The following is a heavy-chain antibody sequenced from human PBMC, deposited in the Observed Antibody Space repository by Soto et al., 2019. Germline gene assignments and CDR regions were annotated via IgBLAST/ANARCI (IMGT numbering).Heavy chain of an antibody. D-gene: IGHD4-4*01. Sequence: QVQLVQSGAEVKKPGASLKVSCKASGYIFTSYAVSWVRQAPGQGLEWMGWINVYNGNTKYAQKFQGRVTMTTDTSTSTVYMELRSLTSDDTAVHYCARDGAAVTTGISGYWGQGTLVTVSS. J-gene: IGHJ4*02. V-gene: IGHV1-18*01. CDR2: INVYNGNT. CDR1: GYIFTSYA. CDR3: ARDGAAVTTGISGY.